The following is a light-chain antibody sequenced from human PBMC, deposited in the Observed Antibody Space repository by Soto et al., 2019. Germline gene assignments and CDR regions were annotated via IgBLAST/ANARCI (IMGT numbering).Light chain of an antibody. V-gene: IGKV3-20*01. CDR2: DAS. Sequence: EIVLTQSPGTLSLSPGERATLSCRASQSVSSYLAWYQQKPGQAPSLLIYDASSRATGIPDRFSGSGSGTDFTLTISRLEPEDSAVYYCQQYGSSPRPFGQGTKVEIK. J-gene: IGKJ1*01. CDR1: QSVSSY. CDR3: QQYGSSPRP.